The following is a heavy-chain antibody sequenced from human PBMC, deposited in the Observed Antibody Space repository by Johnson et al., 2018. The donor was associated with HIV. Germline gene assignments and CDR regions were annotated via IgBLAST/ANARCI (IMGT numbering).Heavy chain of an antibody. CDR3: AKTPSLPGAFDI. CDR2: ISGSGGTI. CDR1: GSTFSDYY. V-gene: IGHV3-11*04. J-gene: IGHJ3*02. Sequence: QVQLVESGGDLVKAGGSLRLSCAAYGSTFSDYYMSWIRQAPGKGLEWVSYISGSGGTIYYADSVKGRFTISRDNSKNTLYLQMNSLRAEDTAVYYCAKTPSLPGAFDIWGQVTKVIVSS.